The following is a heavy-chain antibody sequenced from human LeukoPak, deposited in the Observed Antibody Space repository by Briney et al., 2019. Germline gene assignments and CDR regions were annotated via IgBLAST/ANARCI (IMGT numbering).Heavy chain of an antibody. J-gene: IGHJ2*01. D-gene: IGHD3-10*01. CDR2: ISSSGSTI. CDR1: GFTFSSYE. Sequence: GGSLRLSCAASGFTFSSYEMNWVRQAPGKGLEWVSYISSSGSTIYYADSVKGRFTVSRDNAKNSLYLQMNSLRAEDTALYYCARDSLWFGESSSPVDLWGRGTLVTVSS. CDR3: ARDSLWFGESSSPVDL. V-gene: IGHV3-48*03.